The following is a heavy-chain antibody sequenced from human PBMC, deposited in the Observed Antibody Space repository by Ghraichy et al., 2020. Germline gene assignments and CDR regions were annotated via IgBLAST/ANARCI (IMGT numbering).Heavy chain of an antibody. V-gene: IGHV3-23*01. D-gene: IGHD3-10*01. Sequence: GGSLRLSCAASGFTFSRYAMSWVRQASGKGLEWVSAVSGSGGTTYYADSVKGRFTISRDNSKNTLYLQMNSLRAEDTAVYYCATARSFGTNSYHYYMDVWGKGTTVTVSS. CDR1: GFTFSRYA. CDR2: VSGSGGTT. J-gene: IGHJ6*03. CDR3: ATARSFGTNSYHYYMDV.